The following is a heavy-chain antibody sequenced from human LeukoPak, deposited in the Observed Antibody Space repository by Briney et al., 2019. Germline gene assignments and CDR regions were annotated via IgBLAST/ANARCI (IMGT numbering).Heavy chain of an antibody. D-gene: IGHD4-17*01. CDR2: INAGNGNT. CDR1: GYTFTSYA. CDR3: ARPVKSLPHTGEEMDV. Sequence: ASVKVSCKASGYTFTSYAMHWVRQAPGQRLEWMGWINAGNGNTKYSQKFQGRVTMTRDTSTSTVYMELSSLRSEDTAVYYCARPVKSLPHTGEEMDVWGKGTTVTVSS. J-gene: IGHJ6*04. V-gene: IGHV1-3*01.